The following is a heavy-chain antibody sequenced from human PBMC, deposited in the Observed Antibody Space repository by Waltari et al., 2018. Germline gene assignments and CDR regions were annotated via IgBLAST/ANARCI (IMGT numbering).Heavy chain of an antibody. CDR3: ARETGGVGSTVDS. Sequence: QVQLQQSGPGLVKPSQTLSLTCAIPGARVSSTTAAWNWIRQFPSRGLEWLGRTYYRSKWYINYAVSVKSRITINPDTSKNQISLLLNSVTPGDTAVYYCARETGGVGSTVDSWAQGTLVTVSS. V-gene: IGHV6-1*01. CDR2: TYYRSKWYI. J-gene: IGHJ4*02. D-gene: IGHD1-26*01. CDR1: GARVSSTTAA.